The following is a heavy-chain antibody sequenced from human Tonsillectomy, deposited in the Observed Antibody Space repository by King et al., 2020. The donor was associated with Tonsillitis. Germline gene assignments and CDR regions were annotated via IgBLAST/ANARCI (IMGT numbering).Heavy chain of an antibody. D-gene: IGHD6-13*01. CDR1: GFTFSSYD. Sequence: VQLVEFGGGLVQPGGSLRLSCAASGFTFSSYDMHWVRQATGKGLEWVSAIGTAGDTYYPGSVKGRFTISRENAKNSLYLQMNSLRAGDTAVYYCAREGAAAGPYYFDYWGQGTLVTVSS. CDR3: AREGAAAGPYYFDY. CDR2: IGTAGDT. V-gene: IGHV3-13*01. J-gene: IGHJ4*02.